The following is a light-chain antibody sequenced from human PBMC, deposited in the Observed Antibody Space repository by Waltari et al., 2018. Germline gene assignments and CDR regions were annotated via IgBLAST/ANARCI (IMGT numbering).Light chain of an antibody. CDR1: SNDVGASNF. V-gene: IGLV2-14*03. Sequence: QSALTQPASVSGSPGQSITISCTGTSNDVGASNFVSWYQQHPGRAPQLMVYDVTERPSGISFRVSGSKSANPASLTISGLLPEDEAIYYCSSFTDTHTLLFGGGTTVTVL. J-gene: IGLJ2*01. CDR2: DVT. CDR3: SSFTDTHTLL.